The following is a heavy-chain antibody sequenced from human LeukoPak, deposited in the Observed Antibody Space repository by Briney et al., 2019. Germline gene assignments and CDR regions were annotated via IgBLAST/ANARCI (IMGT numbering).Heavy chain of an antibody. V-gene: IGHV3-21*04. CDR3: AKPGYQLLSSWFDP. CDR2: ISSSSSYI. J-gene: IGHJ5*02. Sequence: GGSLRLSCAASGFTFSSYSMNWVRQAPGKGLEWVSSISSSSSYIYYADSVKGRFTISRDNSKNTLYLQMNSLRAEDTAVYYCAKPGYQLLSSWFDPWGQGTLVTVSS. D-gene: IGHD2-2*01. CDR1: GFTFSSYS.